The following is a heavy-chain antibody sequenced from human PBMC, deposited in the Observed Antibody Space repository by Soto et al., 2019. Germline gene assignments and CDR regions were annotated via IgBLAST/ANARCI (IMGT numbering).Heavy chain of an antibody. V-gene: IGHV4-30-4*01. J-gene: IGHJ4*02. CDR3: ARERVGIAARTVPHYFDY. CDR2: IYYSGST. D-gene: IGHD6-6*01. CDR1: GGSISSGDYY. Sequence: PSETLYLTCTVSGGSISSGDYYWSWIRQPPGKGLEWIGYIYYSGSTYYNPSLKSRVTISVDTSKNQFSLKLSSVTAADTAVYYCARERVGIAARTVPHYFDYWGQGTLVTVSS.